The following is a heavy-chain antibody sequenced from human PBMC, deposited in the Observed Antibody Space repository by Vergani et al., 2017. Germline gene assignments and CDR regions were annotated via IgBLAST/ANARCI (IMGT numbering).Heavy chain of an antibody. CDR1: GYTFTSYG. CDR2: ISAYNGNT. D-gene: IGHD3-10*01. V-gene: IGHV1-18*01. CDR3: ARDSGQVLPPIHYYYYYMDF. Sequence: QVQLVQSGAEVKKPGASVKVSCKASGYTFTSYGISWVRQAPGQGLEWMGWISAYNGNTNYAQKLQGRVTMTTDTSTSTAYMELRSLRSDDTAVYYCARDSGQVLPPIHYYYYYMDFWGKGTTVTVSS. J-gene: IGHJ6*03.